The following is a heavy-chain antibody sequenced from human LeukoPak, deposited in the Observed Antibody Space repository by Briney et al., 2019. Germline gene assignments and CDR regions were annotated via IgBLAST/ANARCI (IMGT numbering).Heavy chain of an antibody. CDR2: ISSSSSYI. J-gene: IGHJ3*01. V-gene: IGHV3-21*01. D-gene: IGHD1/OR15-1a*01. Sequence: GGSLRLSCAASGFTFSSYSMNWVRQAPGKGLEWVSSISSSSSYIYYADSVKGRFTISRDNAKNSLYLQMNSLRAEDTAVYYCARWNTLELAFDVWGQGTMVTVSS. CDR1: GFTFSSYS. CDR3: ARWNTLELAFDV.